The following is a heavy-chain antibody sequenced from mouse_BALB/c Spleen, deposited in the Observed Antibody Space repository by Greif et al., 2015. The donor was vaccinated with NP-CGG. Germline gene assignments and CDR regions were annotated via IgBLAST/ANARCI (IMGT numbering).Heavy chain of an antibody. D-gene: IGHD2-2*01. CDR1: GFNIKDTY. V-gene: IGHV14-3*02. Sequence: EVQRVESGAELVKPGASVKLSCTASGFNIKDTYMHWVKQRPEQGLEWIGRIDPANGNTKYDPKFQGKATITADTSSNTAYLQLSSLTSEDTAVYYRAREGYGYDENAYWGQGTLVTVSA. CDR2: IDPANGNT. J-gene: IGHJ3*01. CDR3: AREGYGYDENAY.